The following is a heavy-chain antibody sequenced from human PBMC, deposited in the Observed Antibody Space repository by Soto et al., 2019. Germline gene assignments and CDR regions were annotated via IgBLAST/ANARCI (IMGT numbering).Heavy chain of an antibody. CDR2: ISYSGST. CDR3: AREVNNYYGMDV. V-gene: IGHV4-30-4*01. J-gene: IGHJ6*02. Sequence: QVQLQESGPGLVKPSQTLSLTCSISGASISSDDYYWSWFRQPPGKGLEWIGYISYSGSTYYNPSLKSRITISVDTSKTQFSLILXSVTAADTAVFYCAREVNNYYGMDVWGQGTTVTV. CDR1: GASISSDDYY.